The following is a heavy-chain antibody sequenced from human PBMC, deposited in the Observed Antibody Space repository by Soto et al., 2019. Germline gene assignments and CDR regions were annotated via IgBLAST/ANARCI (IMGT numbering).Heavy chain of an antibody. J-gene: IGHJ5*02. CDR1: GGSISSSDFY. D-gene: IGHD6-25*01. CDR2: MYYSGTT. CDR3: AVVDSTGNWFDP. V-gene: IGHV4-39*01. Sequence: QLQLQESGPGLVKPSETLSLTCTVSGGSISSSDFYWGWLRQTPGKGLEFIGSMYYSGTTYYNPSLKSRVTTSVDPSKKQFTLKLISVTAADRAVYYCAVVDSTGNWFDPWGEGALVTVSS.